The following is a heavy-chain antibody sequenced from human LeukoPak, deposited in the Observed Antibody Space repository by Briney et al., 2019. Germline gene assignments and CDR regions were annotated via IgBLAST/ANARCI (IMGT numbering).Heavy chain of an antibody. CDR1: GFTFSSYA. J-gene: IGHJ4*02. CDR3: EKVDAYYYDSSGYYYVPFDY. Sequence: GGSLRLSCAASGFTFSSYAMSWVRQAPGKGLEWVSAISGSGGSTYYADSVKGRFTISRDNSKNTLYLQMNSLRAEDTAVYYCEKVDAYYYDSSGYYYVPFDYWGQGTLVTVSS. D-gene: IGHD3-22*01. V-gene: IGHV3-23*01. CDR2: ISGSGGST.